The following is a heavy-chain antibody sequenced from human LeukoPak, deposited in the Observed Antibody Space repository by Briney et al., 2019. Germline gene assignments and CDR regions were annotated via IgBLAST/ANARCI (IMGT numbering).Heavy chain of an antibody. Sequence: PSETLSLTCTVSGGSISSHYWSWIRQPPGKGLEWIGYIYYSGSTNYNPSLKSRVTISVDTSKNQFSLKLSSVTAADTAVYYCARAYGDSKYLSWFDPWAREPWSPSPQ. J-gene: IGHJ5*02. D-gene: IGHD2/OR15-2a*01. CDR1: GGSISSHY. CDR2: IYYSGST. CDR3: ARAYGDSKYLSWFDP. V-gene: IGHV4-59*11.